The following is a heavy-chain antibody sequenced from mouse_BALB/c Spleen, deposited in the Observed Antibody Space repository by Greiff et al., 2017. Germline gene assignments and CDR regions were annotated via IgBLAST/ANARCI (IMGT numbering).Heavy chain of an antibody. J-gene: IGHJ2*01. Sequence: QVQLQQSGPGLVQPSQSLSLTCTVSGFSLTSYGVHWVRQSPGKGLEWLGVIWSGGSTDYNAAFISRLSISKDNSKSQDFFKMNSLQANDTARYYCARDYGRKDFDYWGQGTTLTVSS. V-gene: IGHV2-2*02. CDR3: ARDYGRKDFDY. D-gene: IGHD1-1*01. CDR2: IWSGGST. CDR1: GFSLTSYG.